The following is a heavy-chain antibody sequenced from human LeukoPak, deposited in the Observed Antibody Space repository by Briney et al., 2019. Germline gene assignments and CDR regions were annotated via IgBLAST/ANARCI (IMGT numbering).Heavy chain of an antibody. CDR3: AKNRYYYDSSVPLDY. J-gene: IGHJ4*02. D-gene: IGHD3-22*01. Sequence: GRSLRLSCAASGFTFSSYGMHWVRQAPGKGLEWVAVISYDGSNKYYADSVKGRFTISRDNSKNTLYLQMNSLRAEDTAVYYCAKNRYYYDSSVPLDYWGQGTLVTVSS. V-gene: IGHV3-30*18. CDR2: ISYDGSNK. CDR1: GFTFSSYG.